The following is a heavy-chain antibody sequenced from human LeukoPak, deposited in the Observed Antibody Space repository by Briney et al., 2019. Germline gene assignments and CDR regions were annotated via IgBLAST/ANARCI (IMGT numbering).Heavy chain of an antibody. D-gene: IGHD3/OR15-3a*01. CDR3: ATEWTSVFDP. V-gene: IGHV1-18*01. J-gene: IGHJ5*02. CDR2: ISAYNGNT. Sequence: ASVKVSCKASGNTFTSHGISWVRQAPGQGLEWMGWISAYNGNTNYAQKFQGRVTMTEDTSTDTAYMELSSLRSEDTAVYYCATEWTSVFDPWGQGTLVTVSS. CDR1: GNTFTSHG.